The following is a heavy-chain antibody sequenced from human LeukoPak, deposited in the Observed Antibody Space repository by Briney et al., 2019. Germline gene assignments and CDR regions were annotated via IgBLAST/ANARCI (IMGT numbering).Heavy chain of an antibody. J-gene: IGHJ2*01. V-gene: IGHV5-51*01. CDR2: IYPGDSDT. Sequence: GESLKISCTASGYSFTNYWIAWVRQMPGKGLEWVATIYPGDSDTRYNPSFQGQVTVSADKSISTAHLQWSSVKASDTAMYYCARRAAAGVSGSVWWYFDLWGRGTLVTVSS. D-gene: IGHD6-13*01. CDR1: GYSFTNYW. CDR3: ARRAAAGVSGSVWWYFDL.